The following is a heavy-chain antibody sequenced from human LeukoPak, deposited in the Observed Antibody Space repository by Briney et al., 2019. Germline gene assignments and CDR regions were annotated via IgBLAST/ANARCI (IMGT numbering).Heavy chain of an antibody. J-gene: IGHJ4*02. D-gene: IGHD5-18*01. V-gene: IGHV3-30*04. Sequence: GGSLRLSCAASGFTFSSYAMHWVRQAPGKGLEWVAVISYDGSNKYYADSVKGRFTISRDNSKNTLYLQMNSLRAEDTAVYYCARDGLDSYGYMDYWGQGTLVTVSS. CDR3: ARDGLDSYGYMDY. CDR1: GFTFSSYA. CDR2: ISYDGSNK.